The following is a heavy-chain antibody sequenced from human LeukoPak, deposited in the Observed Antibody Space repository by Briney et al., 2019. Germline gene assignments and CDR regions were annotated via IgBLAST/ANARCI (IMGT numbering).Heavy chain of an antibody. V-gene: IGHV4-34*01. CDR1: GGSFSGYY. J-gene: IGHJ6*02. D-gene: IGHD3-10*01. Sequence: SETLSLTCAVYGGSFSGYYWSWIRQPPGKGLEWIGEINHSGSTNYNPSLKSRVTILVDTSKNQFSLKLSSVTAADTAVYYCARWRITMVRRGQYYYYYGMDVWGQGTTVTVSS. CDR3: ARWRITMVRRGQYYYYYGMDV. CDR2: INHSGST.